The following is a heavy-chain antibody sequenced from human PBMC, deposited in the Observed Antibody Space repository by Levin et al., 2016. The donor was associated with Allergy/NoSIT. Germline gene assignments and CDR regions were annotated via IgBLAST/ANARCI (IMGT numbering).Heavy chain of an antibody. J-gene: IGHJ6*03. CDR3: ARITSINCSSTSCSQNYYYYYYMDV. D-gene: IGHD2-2*01. V-gene: IGHV4-31*02. Sequence: WIRQPPGKGLEWVGYIYYSGSTYYNPSLKSRVTISVDTSKNQFSLKLSSVTAADTAVYYCARITSINCSSTSCSQNYYYYYYMDVWGKGTTVTVSS. CDR2: IYYSGST.